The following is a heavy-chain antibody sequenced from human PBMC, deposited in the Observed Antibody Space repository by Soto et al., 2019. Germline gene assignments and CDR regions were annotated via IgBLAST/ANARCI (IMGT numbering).Heavy chain of an antibody. CDR1: GVSISSYY. V-gene: IGHV4-4*07. D-gene: IGHD6-13*01. Sequence: TXETLSLTCTVSGVSISSYYWSWIRQPAGKGLEWIGRTYTSGSTNYNPSLKSRVTMSVDTSKNQFSLKLSSVTAADTAVYYCAREKEYSSSPRGRFDPWGQGTLVTVSS. J-gene: IGHJ5*02. CDR2: TYTSGST. CDR3: AREKEYSSSPRGRFDP.